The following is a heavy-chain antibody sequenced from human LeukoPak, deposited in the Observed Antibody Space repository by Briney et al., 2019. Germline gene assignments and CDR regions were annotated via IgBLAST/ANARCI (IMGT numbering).Heavy chain of an antibody. Sequence: GGSLRLSCAASGFTFSGYWMHWVRQAPGKGLVWVSRINSDGSSTRYADSVKGRFTISRDNAKNTLYLQMNSLRAEDTAVYYCARDPFCSGGSCYQAWFDPWGQGTLVTVSS. CDR3: ARDPFCSGGSCYQAWFDP. D-gene: IGHD2-15*01. V-gene: IGHV3-74*01. CDR2: INSDGSST. CDR1: GFTFSGYW. J-gene: IGHJ5*02.